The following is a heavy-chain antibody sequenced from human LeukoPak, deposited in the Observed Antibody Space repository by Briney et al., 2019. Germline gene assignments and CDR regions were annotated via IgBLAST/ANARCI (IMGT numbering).Heavy chain of an antibody. CDR1: GFTFSRYA. J-gene: IGHJ4*02. V-gene: IGHV3-64*01. CDR3: AKDGLVWFGELN. D-gene: IGHD3-10*01. CDR2: ISSNGGST. Sequence: GGSLRLSCAASGFTFSRYAMHWVRQAPGKGLEYVSAISSNGGSTYYANSVKGRFTISRDNSKNTLYLQMGSLRAEDTAVYYCAKDGLVWFGELNWGQGTLVTVSS.